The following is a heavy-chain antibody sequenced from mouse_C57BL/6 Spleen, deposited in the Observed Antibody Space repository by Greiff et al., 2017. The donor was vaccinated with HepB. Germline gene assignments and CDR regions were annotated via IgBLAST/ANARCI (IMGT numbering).Heavy chain of an antibody. Sequence: QVQLQQSGAELAKPGASVKLSCKASGYTFTSYWMHWVKQRPGQGLEWIGYINPSSGYTKYNQKFKDKATFTADKSSSTAYMQLSSLTYEDSAVYYCARNDYDAMDYWGQGTSVTVSS. CDR3: ARNDYDAMDY. CDR1: GYTFTSYW. J-gene: IGHJ4*01. CDR2: INPSSGYT. V-gene: IGHV1-7*01.